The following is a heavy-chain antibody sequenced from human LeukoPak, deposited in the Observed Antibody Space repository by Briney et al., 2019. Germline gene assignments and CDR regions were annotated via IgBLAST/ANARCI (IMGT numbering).Heavy chain of an antibody. CDR1: GGTFSSYA. CDR3: ATRDPLTAWFDP. J-gene: IGHJ5*02. D-gene: IGHD3-9*01. V-gene: IGHV3-23*01. CDR2: ISGSGGST. Sequence: ASVKVSCKASGGTFSSYAISWVRQAPGKGLEWVSAISGSGGSTYYADSVKGRFTISRDNSKNTLYLQMNSLRAEDTAVYYCATRDPLTAWFDPWGQGTLVTVSS.